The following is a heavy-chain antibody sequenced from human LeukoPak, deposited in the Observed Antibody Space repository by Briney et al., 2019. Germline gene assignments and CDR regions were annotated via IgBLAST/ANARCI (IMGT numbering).Heavy chain of an antibody. Sequence: GGSLRLSCAASGFTFSSYSMNWGRQAPGQGLEWVSSISSSSSYIYYADSVKGRFTISRDNAKNSLYLQMNSLRAEDTAVYYCARDTHSRYGGNENDYWGQGTLVTVSS. CDR3: ARDTHSRYGGNENDY. CDR1: GFTFSSYS. J-gene: IGHJ4*02. V-gene: IGHV3-21*01. D-gene: IGHD4-23*01. CDR2: ISSSSSYI.